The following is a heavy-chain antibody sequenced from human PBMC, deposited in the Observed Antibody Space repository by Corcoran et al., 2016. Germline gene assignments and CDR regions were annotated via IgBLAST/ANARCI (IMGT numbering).Heavy chain of an antibody. Sequence: EVQLVQSGAEVKKPGESLKISCQGSGYTFTSYWIGWVRQMPEKGLEWMGIIYPGDSDTRYSPSFQGQVTISADKSINTAYLQWSSLKASDTAMYYCARRTLEGYWYRDLWGRGTLVTVSA. V-gene: IGHV5-51*01. D-gene: IGHD3-3*01. CDR3: ARRTLEGYWYRDL. CDR1: GYTFTSYW. CDR2: IYPGDSDT. J-gene: IGHJ2*01.